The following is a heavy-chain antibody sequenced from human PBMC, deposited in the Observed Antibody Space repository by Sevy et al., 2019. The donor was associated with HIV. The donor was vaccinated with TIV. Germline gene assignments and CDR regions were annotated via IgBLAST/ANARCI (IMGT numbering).Heavy chain of an antibody. D-gene: IGHD3-3*01. J-gene: IGHJ5*02. V-gene: IGHV4-31*03. CDR1: GGSISSGGYY. CDR2: IYSSGST. CDR3: ARGGYNFWSGHPFDP. Sequence: SETLSLTCTVSGGSISSGGYYWSWIRQHPGKGLEWIAYIYSSGSTYYNPSLKSRLSTSADTSKNQFSLTLSSVTAADTAVYDCARGGYNFWSGHPFDPWGQGTLVTVSS.